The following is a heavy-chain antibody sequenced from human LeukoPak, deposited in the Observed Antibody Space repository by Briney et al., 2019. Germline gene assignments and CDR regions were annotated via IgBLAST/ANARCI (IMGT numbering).Heavy chain of an antibody. CDR2: IYSGGST. J-gene: IGHJ4*02. D-gene: IGHD6-13*01. V-gene: IGHV3-66*02. CDR3: AREGYRRSFDY. CDR1: GFTVSSNY. Sequence: PGGPLRLSCTASGFTVSSNYMSWVRQAPGKGLEWVSVIYSGGSTYYADSVKGRFTISRDNSKNTLYLQMNSLRAEDTAVYYCAREGYRRSFDYWGQGTLVTVSS.